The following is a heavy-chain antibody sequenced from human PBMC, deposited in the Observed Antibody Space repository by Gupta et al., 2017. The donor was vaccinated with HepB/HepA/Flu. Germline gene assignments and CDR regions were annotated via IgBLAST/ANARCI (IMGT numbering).Heavy chain of an antibody. CDR1: GFTFSSYT. J-gene: IGHJ6*03. Sequence: EVQLVESGGGLVKPGGSLRLSCAASGFTFSSYTMNWVRQAPGKGLEWVSSITTSRSYINYVDSVKGRFTISRDNAENSLYLQMNSLRAEDTAVYYCARVGVSYYYMDVWGKGTTVTVSS. CDR2: ITTSRSYI. D-gene: IGHD3-10*01. V-gene: IGHV3-21*01. CDR3: ARVGVSYYYMDV.